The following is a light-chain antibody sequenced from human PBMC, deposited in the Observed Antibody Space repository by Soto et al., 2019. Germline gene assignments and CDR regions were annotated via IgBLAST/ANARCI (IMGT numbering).Light chain of an antibody. Sequence: QSALTQPPSASVTPGQRVTISCSGSSSNIGSNTVNWYRQLPGTAPRLLIYSNNQRPSGVPDRFSGSKSGTSASLAISGLQSEDEADYYCAAWDDSLNGPHYVFGTGTKVTVL. CDR3: AAWDDSLNGPHYV. V-gene: IGLV1-44*01. CDR2: SNN. J-gene: IGLJ1*01. CDR1: SSNIGSNT.